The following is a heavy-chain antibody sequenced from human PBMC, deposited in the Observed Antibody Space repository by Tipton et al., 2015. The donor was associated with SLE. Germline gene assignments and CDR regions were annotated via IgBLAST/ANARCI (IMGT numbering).Heavy chain of an antibody. J-gene: IGHJ4*02. CDR2: IWYGGSNK. CDR1: GFTFSSYG. D-gene: IGHD6-13*01. Sequence: SLRLSCAASGFTFSSYGMHWVRQAPGKGLEWVAVIWYGGSNKYYADSVKGRFTISRGNAKNSLYLQMNSLRAEDTALYYCAKDMRSSSVATPSYFDYWGQGTLVTVSS. V-gene: IGHV3-33*03. CDR3: AKDMRSSSVATPSYFDY.